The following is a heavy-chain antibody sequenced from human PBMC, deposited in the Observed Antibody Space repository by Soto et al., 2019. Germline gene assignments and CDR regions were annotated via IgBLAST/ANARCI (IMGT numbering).Heavy chain of an antibody. CDR1: GFTFSSYW. J-gene: IGHJ6*02. V-gene: IGHV3-7*01. D-gene: IGHD2-15*01. CDR2: IKQDGSEK. CDR3: VRVGDGGSNYYALDV. Sequence: PGGSLRLSCAASGFTFSSYWMSWVRQAPGKGLEWVANIKQDGSEKYYVDSVKGRFTISRDNAKNLLYLQMKSLTVEDTAVYYCVRVGDGGSNYYALDVWGQGTTVTVSS.